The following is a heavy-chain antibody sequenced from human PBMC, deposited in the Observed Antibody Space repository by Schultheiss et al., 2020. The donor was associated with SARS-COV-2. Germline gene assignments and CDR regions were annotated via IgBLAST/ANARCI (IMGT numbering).Heavy chain of an antibody. J-gene: IGHJ4*02. CDR3: ARDDRSYHGSGSFDY. V-gene: IGHV4-59*01. CDR2: IYYSGST. Sequence: SQTLSLTCTVSGGSISSYYWSWIRQPPGKGLEWIGYIYYSGSTYYNPSLKSQVTISVDTSKNQFSLKLSSVTAADTAVYYCARDDRSYHGSGSFDYWGQGTLVTVSS. D-gene: IGHD3-10*01. CDR1: GGSISSYY.